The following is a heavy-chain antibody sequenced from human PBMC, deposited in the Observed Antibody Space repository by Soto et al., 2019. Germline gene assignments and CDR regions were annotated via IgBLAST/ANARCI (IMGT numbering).Heavy chain of an antibody. D-gene: IGHD6-19*01. CDR3: ARASSGWYRRANWFDP. CDR2: INHSGST. CDR1: GGSFSCYY. J-gene: IGHJ5*02. V-gene: IGHV4-34*01. Sequence: SETLSLTCAVYGGSFSCYYWSWIRQPPGKGLEWIGEINHSGSTNYNPSLKSRVTISVDTSKNQFSLKLSSVTAADTAVYYCARASSGWYRRANWFDPWGQGTLVTVSS.